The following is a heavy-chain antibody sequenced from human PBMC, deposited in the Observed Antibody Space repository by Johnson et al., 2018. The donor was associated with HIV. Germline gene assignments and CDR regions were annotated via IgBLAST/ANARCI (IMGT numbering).Heavy chain of an antibody. Sequence: VQLVESGGGLVQPGGSLRLSCAASGFTFSSYGMHWVRQAPGKGLEWVSGISWNSGSIGYADSVKGRFTISRDNAKNSLYLQMNSLRAGDTAVYYCAREEANGAFDIWGQGTMVTVSS. CDR2: ISWNSGSI. J-gene: IGHJ3*02. CDR1: GFTFSSYG. V-gene: IGHV3-9*01. CDR3: AREEANGAFDI.